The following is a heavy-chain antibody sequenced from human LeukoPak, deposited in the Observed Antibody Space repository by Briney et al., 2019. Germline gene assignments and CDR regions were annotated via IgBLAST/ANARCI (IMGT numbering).Heavy chain of an antibody. CDR1: GGSISSYY. CDR2: IYYSGST. D-gene: IGHD3-22*01. V-gene: IGHV4-59*01. Sequence: SETLSLTCTVSGGSISSYYWSWIRQPPGKGLEWIGYIYYSGSTNYNPSLKSRVTISVDTSKNQFSLRLRSVTAADTAVYYCARVTGYMIEDYFDYWGQGTLVTVSS. CDR3: ARVTGYMIEDYFDY. J-gene: IGHJ4*02.